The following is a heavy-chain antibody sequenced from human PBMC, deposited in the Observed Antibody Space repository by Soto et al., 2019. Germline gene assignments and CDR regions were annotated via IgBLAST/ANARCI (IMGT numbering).Heavy chain of an antibody. Sequence: SETLSLTCAVYGGSFSGYYWSWIRQPPGKGLEWIGEINHSGSTNYNPSLKSRVTISVDTSKNQFSLKLSSVTAADTAVYYCASPRGDSNYPDYFDYWGQGTLVTVSS. J-gene: IGHJ4*02. CDR2: INHSGST. V-gene: IGHV4-34*01. CDR3: ASPRGDSNYPDYFDY. CDR1: GGSFSGYY. D-gene: IGHD4-4*01.